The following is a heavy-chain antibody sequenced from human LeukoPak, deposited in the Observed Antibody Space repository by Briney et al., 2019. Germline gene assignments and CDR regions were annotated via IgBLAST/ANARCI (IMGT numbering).Heavy chain of an antibody. J-gene: IGHJ4*02. D-gene: IGHD1-26*01. V-gene: IGHV3-23*01. Sequence: GGSLRLSCAASGFTFSNYAMNWVRQAPGKGLEWVSAICGSGDNTYYADSVKGRFTISRNNSKNTLYLQMNSLRAEDTAIYYCAREFYSGSYPPHYFDYWGQGTLVTVSS. CDR2: ICGSGDNT. CDR1: GFTFSNYA. CDR3: AREFYSGSYPPHYFDY.